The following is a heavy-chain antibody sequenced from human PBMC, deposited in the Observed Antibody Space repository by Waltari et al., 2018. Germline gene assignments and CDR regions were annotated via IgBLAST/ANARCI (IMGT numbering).Heavy chain of an antibody. CDR1: GFAFSNYW. J-gene: IGHJ3*02. CDR2: IMNDGTTT. V-gene: IGHV3-74*01. Sequence: EVQLVESGGGLVQPGGSLRLSCAASGFAFSNYWMHWARQAPGQGLVWVSRIMNDGTTTSYADSVKRRFTISRDNAKNTLYLQMNSLRDDDTAVYYCATGAMSAYEIWGQGTMVTVSS. CDR3: ATGAMSAYEI. D-gene: IGHD1-26*01.